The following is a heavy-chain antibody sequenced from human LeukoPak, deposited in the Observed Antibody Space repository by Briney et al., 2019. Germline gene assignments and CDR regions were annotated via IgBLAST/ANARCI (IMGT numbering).Heavy chain of an antibody. CDR3: ASGRDGYNSHYFDY. D-gene: IGHD5-24*01. Sequence: SVKVSCKASGGTFSSYAISWVRQAPGQGLEWMGGIIPIFGTANYAQKFQGRVTITADKSTSTAYMELSSLRSEDTAVYYCASGRDGYNSHYFDYWGQGTLVTVSS. CDR1: GGTFSSYA. CDR2: IIPIFGTA. V-gene: IGHV1-69*06. J-gene: IGHJ4*02.